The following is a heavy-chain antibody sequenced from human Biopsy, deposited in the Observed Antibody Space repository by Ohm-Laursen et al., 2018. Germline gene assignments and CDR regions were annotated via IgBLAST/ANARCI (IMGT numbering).Heavy chain of an antibody. V-gene: IGHV2-70*04. CDR1: RFSLSSTGMR. Sequence: TQTLTLTGRFSRFSLSSTGMRISWVRQPPGKALECLGRIDWDDDKFYSPSLETRLSLSKDTTTNQVVLTLTDVDPEDTATYYCARTRAHNFGALEFWGQGILVTVSS. D-gene: IGHD1-1*01. CDR2: IDWDDDK. J-gene: IGHJ4*01. CDR3: ARTRAHNFGALEF.